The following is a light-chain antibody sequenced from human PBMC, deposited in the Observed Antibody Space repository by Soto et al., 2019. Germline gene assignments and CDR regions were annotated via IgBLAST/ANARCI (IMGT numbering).Light chain of an antibody. CDR3: QTWGTGIHVL. CDR2: VNSDGSH. J-gene: IGLJ2*01. CDR1: SGHSSYA. Sequence: QLVLTQSPSASASLGASVKLTCTLNSGHSSYAIAWHQQQPEKGPRYLMKVNSDGSHTKGDGIPDRFSGSSSGAERYLTISSLQSEDEADYYCQTWGTGIHVLFGGGTKLTVL. V-gene: IGLV4-69*01.